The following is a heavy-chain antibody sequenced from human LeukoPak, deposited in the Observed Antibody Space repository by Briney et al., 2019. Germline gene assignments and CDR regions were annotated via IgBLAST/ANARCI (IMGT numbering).Heavy chain of an antibody. Sequence: SETLSLNCAVYGGSFSGYYWSWIRQPPGKGLEWIGEINHSGSTNYNPSLKSRVTISVDTSKNQFSLKLSSVTAADTAVYYCARGGDYCSSTSCYLTDDAFDIWGQGTMVTVSS. V-gene: IGHV4-34*01. CDR1: GGSFSGYY. D-gene: IGHD2-2*01. CDR3: ARGGDYCSSTSCYLTDDAFDI. CDR2: INHSGST. J-gene: IGHJ3*02.